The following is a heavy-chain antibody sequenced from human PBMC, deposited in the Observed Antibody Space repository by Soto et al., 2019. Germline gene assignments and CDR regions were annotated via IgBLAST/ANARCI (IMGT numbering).Heavy chain of an antibody. V-gene: IGHV3-33*01. D-gene: IGHD2-15*01. J-gene: IGHJ6*03. CDR2: IWYDGSNK. CDR3: ARGPYCSGGSCYRNYYYYYMDV. Sequence: VAVIWYDGSNKYYADSVKGRFTISRDNSKNTLYLQMNSLRAEDTAVYYCARGPYCSGGSCYRNYYYYYMDVWGKGTTVTVSS.